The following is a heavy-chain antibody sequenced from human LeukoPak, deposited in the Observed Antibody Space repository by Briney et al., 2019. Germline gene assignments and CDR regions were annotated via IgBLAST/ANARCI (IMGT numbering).Heavy chain of an antibody. CDR2: ISSSGSTI. V-gene: IGHV3-11*04. CDR1: GFTFSDYY. CDR3: ARSCSGGSCYYDAFDI. Sequence: GGSLRLSCAASGFTFSDYYMSWLRQAPGKGLEWVSYISSSGSTIYYADSVKGRFTISRDNAKNSLYLQMNSLRAEDTAVYYCARSCSGGSCYYDAFDIWGQGTMVTVSS. J-gene: IGHJ3*02. D-gene: IGHD2-15*01.